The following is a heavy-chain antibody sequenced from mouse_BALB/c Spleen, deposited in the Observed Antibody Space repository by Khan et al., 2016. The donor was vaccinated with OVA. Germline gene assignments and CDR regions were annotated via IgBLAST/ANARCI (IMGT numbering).Heavy chain of an antibody. CDR1: GFTFSTYA. Sequence: EVQGVESGGGLVKPGGSLKLSCAASGFTFSTYAMSWVRQTPEKRLEWVATISSDGDYTYFPDNVTGRFTISRDNAKNTLCLQMTSLRSEDPAMYYRARSPYGNFAYSGQGTLVTVSA. D-gene: IGHD2-1*01. J-gene: IGHJ3*01. CDR3: ARSPYGNFAY. V-gene: IGHV5-9-3*01. CDR2: ISSDGDYT.